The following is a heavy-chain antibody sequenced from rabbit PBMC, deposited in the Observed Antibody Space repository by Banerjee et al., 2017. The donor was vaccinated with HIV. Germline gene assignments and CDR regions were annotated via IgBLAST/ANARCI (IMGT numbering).Heavy chain of an antibody. D-gene: IGHD1-1*01. Sequence: QSLEESGGGLVQPEGSLALTCKASGIDFSSYGISWVRQAPGKGLEWIACVGAGSSGGTYYASWAKGRFTISKTSSTTVTLQMTSLTAADTATYFCARDAGSSGYYFNLWGPGTLVTVS. CDR3: ARDAGSSGYYFNL. CDR2: VGAGSSGGT. V-gene: IGHV1S40*01. J-gene: IGHJ4*01. CDR1: GIDFSSYG.